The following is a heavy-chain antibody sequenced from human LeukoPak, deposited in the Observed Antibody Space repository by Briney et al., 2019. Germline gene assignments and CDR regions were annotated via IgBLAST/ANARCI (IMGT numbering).Heavy chain of an antibody. D-gene: IGHD5-18*01. CDR2: ISSSGSTI. J-gene: IGHJ4*02. V-gene: IGHV3-11*01. CDR1: GFTFSDYY. Sequence: GGSLRLSCAASGFTFSDYYMSWIRQAPGKGLEWVSYISSSGSTIYYADSVKGRFTISRDNAKNSLYLQMNRLRAEDTAVYYCARDSYGSRYYLDYWGQGTLVTVSS. CDR3: ARDSYGSRYYLDY.